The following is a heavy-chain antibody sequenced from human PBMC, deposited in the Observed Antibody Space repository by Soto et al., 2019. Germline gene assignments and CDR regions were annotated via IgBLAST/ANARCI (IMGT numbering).Heavy chain of an antibody. CDR3: ITDPYYDFWSGYHFDY. D-gene: IGHD3-3*01. V-gene: IGHV3-15*01. CDR2: IKNKTDGGIT. Sequence: GGSLRLSCAASGFSFSKAWMSWVRLTPGKGLEWVGRIKNKTDGGITDYPAPVRDRFTISRDDSRSTLYLQMNSLKTEDTAVCYCITDPYYDFWSGYHFDYWGQGTLVTVSS. J-gene: IGHJ4*02. CDR1: GFSFSKAW.